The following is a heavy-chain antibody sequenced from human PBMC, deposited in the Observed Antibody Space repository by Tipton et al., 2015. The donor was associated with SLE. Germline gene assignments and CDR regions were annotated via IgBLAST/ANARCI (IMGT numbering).Heavy chain of an antibody. J-gene: IGHJ4*02. D-gene: IGHD3-22*01. CDR1: GGSISSGSYF. V-gene: IGHV4-61*09. Sequence: TLSLTCTVSGGSISSGSYFWSWFRQPAGKGLEWIGHIYTSGSTNYNPSLKSRVTISVDTSKNQYSLRLTSVTAADTAVYYCARQLTIGYYYEFGYWGQGMLVTVSS. CDR3: ARQLTIGYYYEFGY. CDR2: IYTSGST.